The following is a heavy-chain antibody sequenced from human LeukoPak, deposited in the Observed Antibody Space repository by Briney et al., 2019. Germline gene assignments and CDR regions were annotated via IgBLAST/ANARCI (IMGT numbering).Heavy chain of an antibody. J-gene: IGHJ4*02. V-gene: IGHV4-59*01. CDR3: ARGIQVTTYDQWYYFDY. CDR2: IYYSGST. Sequence: SETLSLTSTVSGGSISSYYWSWIRQPPGKGLEWIGYIYYSGSTNYNPSLKSRVTISVDTSKNQFSLKLSSETAADTAVYYCARGIQVTTYDQWYYFDYWGQGTLVTVSS. CDR1: GGSISSYY. D-gene: IGHD4-17*01.